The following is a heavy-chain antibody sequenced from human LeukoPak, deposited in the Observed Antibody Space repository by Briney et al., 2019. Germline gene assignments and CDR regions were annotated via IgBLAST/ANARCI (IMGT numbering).Heavy chain of an antibody. CDR1: GYTFTGYY. J-gene: IGHJ5*02. CDR2: INPNSGGT. D-gene: IGHD2-21*01. Sequence: GASVKVSCKASGYTFTGYYMRWVRQAPGQGLEWMGWINPNSGGTSSAQKFQGRVTMTRDTSITTVYMEVSWLTSDDTAIYYCARADRLDGGPYLIGPWGQGTLVTVSS. CDR3: ARADRLDGGPYLIGP. V-gene: IGHV1-2*02.